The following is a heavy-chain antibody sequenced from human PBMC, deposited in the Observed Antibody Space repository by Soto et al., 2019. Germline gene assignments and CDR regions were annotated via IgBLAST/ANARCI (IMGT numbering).Heavy chain of an antibody. CDR2: INQDGSEK. CDR3: ARAHRYCSGGSCYPAPIDY. D-gene: IGHD2-15*01. V-gene: IGHV3-7*03. Sequence: PGGSLRLSCAASGFTFSSYWMGWVRQAPGKGLEWVANINQDGSEKYYVDSVKGRFTISRDNAKNSLYLQMNSLRAEDTAVYYCARAHRYCSGGSCYPAPIDYWGQGTLVTVSS. CDR1: GFTFSSYW. J-gene: IGHJ4*02.